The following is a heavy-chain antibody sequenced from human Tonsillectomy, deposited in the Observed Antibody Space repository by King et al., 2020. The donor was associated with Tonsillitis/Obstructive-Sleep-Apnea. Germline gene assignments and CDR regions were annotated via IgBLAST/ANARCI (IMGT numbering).Heavy chain of an antibody. D-gene: IGHD3-3*01. CDR3: AGEYPYDIWSGYYPYYFDY. J-gene: IGHJ4*02. CDR2: ISSTGVSI. V-gene: IGHV3-48*03. CDR1: GFTFSDYE. Sequence: EVQLVESGGGLVQPRGSLRLSCAASGFTFSDYEMNWVRQAPGKGLEWVSYISSTGVSIYYADSVKGRFTISRDNAKNSLYLQMNSLRAEDTAVYYCAGEYPYDIWSGYYPYYFDYWGQGTLVTVSS.